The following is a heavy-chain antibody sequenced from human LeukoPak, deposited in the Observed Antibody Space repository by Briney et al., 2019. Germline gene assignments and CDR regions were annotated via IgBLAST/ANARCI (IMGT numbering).Heavy chain of an antibody. D-gene: IGHD3-9*01. V-gene: IGHV4-4*07. CDR1: GGSISSYY. Sequence: SETLSLTCTVSGGSISSYYWSWIRQSAGKGLEWIGHIYTSGSTNYNPSLKSRVSMSVDTSKNQFSLKLSSVTAADTAVYYCARDRPIEGGCWLITWFDPWGQGTLVTVSS. CDR3: ARDRPIEGGCWLITWFDP. J-gene: IGHJ5*02. CDR2: IYTSGST.